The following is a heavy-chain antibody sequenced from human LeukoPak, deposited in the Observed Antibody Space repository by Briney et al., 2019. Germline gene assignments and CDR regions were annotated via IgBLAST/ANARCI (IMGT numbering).Heavy chain of an antibody. CDR1: GGSISSYY. CDR2: IYYSGST. J-gene: IGHJ4*02. V-gene: IGHV4-59*01. Sequence: SETLSLTCTVSGGSISSYYWSWIRQPPGKGLEWIGYIYYSGSTNYNPSLKSRVTISVDTSKNEFSLKLSSVTAADTAVYYCARDGGYSSGWGGYFDYWGQGTLVTVSS. D-gene: IGHD6-19*01. CDR3: ARDGGYSSGWGGYFDY.